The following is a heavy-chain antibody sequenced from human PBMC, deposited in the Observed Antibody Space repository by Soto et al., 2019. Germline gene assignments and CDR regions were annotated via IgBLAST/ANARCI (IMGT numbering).Heavy chain of an antibody. CDR2: ISGSGGST. D-gene: IGHD2-15*01. J-gene: IGHJ5*02. Sequence: EVQLLESGGGLVQPGGSLRLSCAASGFTFSSYAMSWVRQAPGKGLEWVSAISGSGGSTYYADSVKGRFTISRDNSKNTLYLQMNGLRAEDTAVYYCAKDIVVVVAATQSPNWFDPWGQGTLVTVSS. CDR3: AKDIVVVVAATQSPNWFDP. CDR1: GFTFSSYA. V-gene: IGHV3-23*01.